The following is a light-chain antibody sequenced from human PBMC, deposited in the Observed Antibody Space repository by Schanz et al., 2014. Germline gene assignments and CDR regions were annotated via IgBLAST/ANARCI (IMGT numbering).Light chain of an antibody. CDR3: MQTRHSPFT. Sequence: DVVMTQSPLSLPVTLGQPASISCRSSQSLVYSDGNTYLSWFQQRPGQSPRRLIYKVSNRDSGVPDRFSGSGSGTDFTLKISRVEAEDVGVYYCMQTRHSPFTFGPGTKVNI. CDR1: QSLVYSDGNTY. V-gene: IGKV2-30*01. CDR2: KVS. J-gene: IGKJ3*01.